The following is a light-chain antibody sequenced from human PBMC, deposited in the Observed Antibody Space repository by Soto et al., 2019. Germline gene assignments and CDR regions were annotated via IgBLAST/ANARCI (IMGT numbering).Light chain of an antibody. J-gene: IGLJ1*01. CDR2: GNS. Sequence: QSVLTQPPSVSGAPGQRVTISCTGSSSNIGAGYDVHWYQQLPGTAPKLLIYGNSNRPSGVPDRFSGSKSGTSASLAITGLQAEDEADYYSQSYYSSRSDYVFGSGTKLTVL. V-gene: IGLV1-40*01. CDR3: QSYYSSRSDYV. CDR1: SSNIGAGYD.